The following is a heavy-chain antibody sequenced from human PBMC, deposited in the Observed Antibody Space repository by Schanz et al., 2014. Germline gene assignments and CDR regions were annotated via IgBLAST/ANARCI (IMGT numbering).Heavy chain of an antibody. CDR2: VCYDGSKK. J-gene: IGHJ6*02. CDR1: GFTFSSYG. CDR3: VKDLQRELLRDDHYYGMDV. Sequence: LVESGGGVVQPGRSLRLSCAASGFTFSSYGMHWVRQVPGKGLEWVAVVCYDGSKKYYADSVKGRFTTSRDNSKNTMYLQTTSLRAEDTAVYYCVKDLQRELLRDDHYYGMDVWGQGTTVTVSS. D-gene: IGHD1-26*01. V-gene: IGHV3-33*06.